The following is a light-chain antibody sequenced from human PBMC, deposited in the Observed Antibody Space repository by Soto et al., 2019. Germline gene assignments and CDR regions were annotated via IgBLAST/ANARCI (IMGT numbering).Light chain of an antibody. CDR1: ISNIGNNY. Sequence: QSVLTQPPSVSGTPGQRVTISCSGSISNIGNNYVHWFQQLPGTAPKVLSNRNNQRPPGVPDRFSGSKSGTSASLAISGLRSEDEAEYYCAAWDDTVRSYVFGTGTKLTVL. CDR2: RNN. J-gene: IGLJ1*01. CDR3: AAWDDTVRSYV. V-gene: IGLV1-47*01.